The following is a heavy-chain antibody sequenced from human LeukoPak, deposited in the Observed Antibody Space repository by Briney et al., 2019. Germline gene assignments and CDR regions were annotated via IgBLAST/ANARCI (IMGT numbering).Heavy chain of an antibody. Sequence: PGGSLRLSCAASGFTFSSFAMSWVRQAPGQGLEWVSAISGSGGTTVYADSVKGRFTISRDSSKSTLYLQMNSLRAEDTAVYYCAKHTRGPHDYWGQGTLVTVSS. CDR2: ISGSGGTT. CDR1: GFTFSSFA. CDR3: AKHTRGPHDY. V-gene: IGHV3-23*01. J-gene: IGHJ4*02. D-gene: IGHD3-10*01.